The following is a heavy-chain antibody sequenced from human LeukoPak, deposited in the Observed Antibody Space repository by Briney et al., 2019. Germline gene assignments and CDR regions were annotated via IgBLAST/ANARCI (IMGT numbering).Heavy chain of an antibody. J-gene: IGHJ4*02. V-gene: IGHV4-4*07. CDR2: IYTSGST. CDR3: ARDRLGYCSGGSCYLGYYFDY. D-gene: IGHD2-15*01. CDR1: GGSISSYY. Sequence: SETLSLTCTVSGGSISSYYWSWLRQPAGKGLEWIGRIYTSGSTNYNPSLKSRVTMSVDTSKNQFSLKLSSVTAADTAVYYCARDRLGYCSGGSCYLGYYFDYWGQVTLVTVSS.